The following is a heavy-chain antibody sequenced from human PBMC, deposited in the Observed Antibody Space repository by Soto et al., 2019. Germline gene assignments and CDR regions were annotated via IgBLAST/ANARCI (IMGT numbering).Heavy chain of an antibody. CDR2: IYYSGST. J-gene: IGHJ4*02. D-gene: IGHD2-15*01. Sequence: PSETLSLTCTVSGGSISSGDYYWSWIRQPPGKGLEWIGYIYYSGSTYYNPSLKSRVTISVDTSKNQFSLKLSSVTAADTAVYYCARSLVVAATVIDYWGQGTLVTVSS. CDR3: ARSLVVAATVIDY. V-gene: IGHV4-30-4*01. CDR1: GGSISSGDYY.